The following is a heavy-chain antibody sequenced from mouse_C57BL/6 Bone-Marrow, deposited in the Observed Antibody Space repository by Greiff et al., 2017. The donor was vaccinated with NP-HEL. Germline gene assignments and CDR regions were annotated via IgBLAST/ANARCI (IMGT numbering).Heavy chain of an antibody. CDR1: GFTFSSYA. V-gene: IGHV5-4*03. Sequence: EVKLMESGGGLVKPGGSLKLSCAASGFTFSSYAMSWVRQTPEKRLEWVATISDGGSYTYYPDNVKGRFTISRDNAKNNLYLQMSHLKSEDTAMYYCARGPTGSGAMDYWGQGTSVTVSS. CDR3: ARGPTGSGAMDY. CDR2: ISDGGSYT. J-gene: IGHJ4*01. D-gene: IGHD4-1*02.